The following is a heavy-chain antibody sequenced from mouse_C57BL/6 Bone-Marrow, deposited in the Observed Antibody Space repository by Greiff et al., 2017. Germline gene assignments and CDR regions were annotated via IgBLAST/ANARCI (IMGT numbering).Heavy chain of an antibody. CDR1: GYPFTDYE. D-gene: IGHD4-1*01. V-gene: IGHV1-15*01. CDR2: IYPETGGT. CDR3: TRNWDDY. Sequence: VQLQQSGAELVRPGASVTLSCKASGYPFTDYEMHWVKQTPVHGLEWIGAIYPETGGTAYNQKFKGKAILTSAKTSSTAYMVLRRPTSEDSSVYCCTRNWDDYWGQGTTLTVSS. J-gene: IGHJ2*01.